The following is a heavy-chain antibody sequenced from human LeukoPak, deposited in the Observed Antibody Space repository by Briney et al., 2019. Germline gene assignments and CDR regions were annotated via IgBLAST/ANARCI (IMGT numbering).Heavy chain of an antibody. D-gene: IGHD1-26*01. V-gene: IGHV3-15*01. Sequence: PGGSLRLSCAASGFTFSNAWMKSKTDGGTTDYAAPVKGGFTISRDDSKNTLYLQMNSLKTEDTAVYYCTTSGSYSPDYWGQGTLVTVSS. CDR2: SKTDGGTT. CDR1: GFTFSNAW. CDR3: TTSGSYSPDY. J-gene: IGHJ4*02.